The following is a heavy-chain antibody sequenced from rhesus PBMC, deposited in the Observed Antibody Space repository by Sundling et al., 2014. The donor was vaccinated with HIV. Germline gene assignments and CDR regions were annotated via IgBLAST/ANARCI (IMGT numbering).Heavy chain of an antibody. Sequence: EVQLVESGGGLVQPGGSLRLSCAASGFTFSDYGMHCVRQAPGKGLEWVAVISYDGSKKYYADSVKDRFTISRDNSKNMLYLQMNNLKLEDTAVYYCAKDVQLAYTATITWGIDAFDFWGQGLRVTVSS. CDR2: ISYDGSKK. V-gene: IGHV3-54*02. J-gene: IGHJ3*01. D-gene: IGHD5-12*01. CDR1: GFTFSDYG. CDR3: AKDVQLAYTATITWGIDAFDF.